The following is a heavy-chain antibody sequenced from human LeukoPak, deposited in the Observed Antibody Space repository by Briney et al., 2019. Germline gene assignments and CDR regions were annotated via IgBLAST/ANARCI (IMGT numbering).Heavy chain of an antibody. Sequence: GGSLRLSCAASGFSFSSYVMSWVRQAPGKGLEWVSAVSGSGGSTYFADSVKGRFTISRDNSKNTLYLQMNSLRAEDTAVYYCAKDPTYSSSSWFDCWGQGTLVTVSS. CDR3: AKDPTYSSSSWFDC. CDR1: GFSFSSYV. D-gene: IGHD6-6*01. CDR2: VSGSGGST. J-gene: IGHJ4*02. V-gene: IGHV3-23*01.